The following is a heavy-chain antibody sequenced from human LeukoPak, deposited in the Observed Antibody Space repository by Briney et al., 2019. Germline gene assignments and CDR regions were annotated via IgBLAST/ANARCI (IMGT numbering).Heavy chain of an antibody. CDR1: GFTFSRSN. Sequence: GGSLRLSCAASGFTFSRSNMNWVRQAPGKGLEWLSYISSDSSAIYYADSVKGRFTISRDNSKNTLYLQMNSLRAEDTAVYYCAKEPPPISGSYYFDYWGQGTLVTVSS. J-gene: IGHJ4*02. CDR3: AKEPPPISGSYYFDY. CDR2: ISSDSSAI. D-gene: IGHD1-26*01. V-gene: IGHV3-48*01.